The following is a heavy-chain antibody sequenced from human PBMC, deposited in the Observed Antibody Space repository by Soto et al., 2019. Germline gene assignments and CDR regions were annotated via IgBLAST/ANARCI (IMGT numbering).Heavy chain of an antibody. CDR3: ARRMELENPYYYGMDV. CDR1: GGTFSSYA. V-gene: IGHV1-69*13. CDR2: IIPIFGTA. D-gene: IGHD1-1*01. J-gene: IGHJ6*02. Sequence: ASVKVSCKASGGTFSSYAISWVRQAPGQGLEWMGGIIPIFGTANYAQKFQGRVTITADESTSTAYMELSSLRSEDTAVYYCARRMELENPYYYGMDVWGQGTTVTVSS.